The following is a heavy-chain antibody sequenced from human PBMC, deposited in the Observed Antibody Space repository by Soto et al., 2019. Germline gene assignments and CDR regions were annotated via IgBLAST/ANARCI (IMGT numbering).Heavy chain of an antibody. CDR2: INPDGSIT. D-gene: IGHD1-1*01. CDR3: VRSLFRNDPDPC. Sequence: GGSLRLSCAASGFTFGDSWIHWVRQAPGKGLVWVSRINPDGSITDYADSVKGRFTISRDNAKKTVFLQMNSLRAEDTAVYYCVRSLFRNDPDPCRGQGTPVPVAS. V-gene: IGHV3-74*01. CDR1: GFTFGDSW. J-gene: IGHJ4*02.